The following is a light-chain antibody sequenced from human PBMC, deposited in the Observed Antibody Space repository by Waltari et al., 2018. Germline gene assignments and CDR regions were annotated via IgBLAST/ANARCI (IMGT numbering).Light chain of an antibody. J-gene: IGLJ3*02. V-gene: IGLV3-19*01. CDR2: GKE. CDR1: GLRNPY. Sequence: SSELTQGPDVSVALGQTVKITCRGDGLRNPYASWDQVKPGRAPVLVLFGKEKRPPGIPDRSSGYSSGTTSSLTITGAQAEDEADYYGHSRKGSDNQVVFGGGTKLTVL. CDR3: HSRKGSDNQVV.